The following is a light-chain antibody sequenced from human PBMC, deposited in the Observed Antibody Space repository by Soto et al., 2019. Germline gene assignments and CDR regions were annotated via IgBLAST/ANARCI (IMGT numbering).Light chain of an antibody. CDR3: QSYDSSLSGYV. J-gene: IGLJ1*01. Sequence: QSVLTQPPSVSGAPGQRVTISCTGSSSNIGAGFDVHWYQQLPGTAPKLLIYGNSNRPSGVPDRFSVSKSGTSAFLAITGLQAEDEADYYCQSYDSSLSGYVFGTGTKVTVL. V-gene: IGLV1-40*01. CDR1: SSNIGAGFD. CDR2: GNS.